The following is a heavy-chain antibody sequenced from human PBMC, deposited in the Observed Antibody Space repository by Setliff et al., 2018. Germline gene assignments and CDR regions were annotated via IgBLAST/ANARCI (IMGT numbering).Heavy chain of an antibody. CDR1: GGSISSGNYF. CDR2: IFYTGST. Sequence: PSETLSLTCSVSGGSISSGNYFWGWIRQPPGKGLEWMGSIFYTGSTYYSPSLKSRVTMSIDTSKNQFSLNLNSVTAADTAVYYCARQPYSTTYYYYYYYMDVWGKGTTVPSP. D-gene: IGHD6-13*01. V-gene: IGHV4-39*01. J-gene: IGHJ6*03. CDR3: ARQPYSTTYYYYYYYMDV.